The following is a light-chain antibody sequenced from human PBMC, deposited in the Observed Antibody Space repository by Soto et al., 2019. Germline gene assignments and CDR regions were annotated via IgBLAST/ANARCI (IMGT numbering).Light chain of an antibody. Sequence: QSALTQPASVSRSPGQSITISCTGTSRDIGTYNDVSWYQQHPGEAPKLMIYDVSNRPSGVSNRFSGSKSDNTASLTISGLQAEDGADYYCSSYTGSSSVVFGGGTKLTV. CDR3: SSYTGSSSVV. V-gene: IGLV2-14*01. J-gene: IGLJ2*01. CDR1: SRDIGTYND. CDR2: DVS.